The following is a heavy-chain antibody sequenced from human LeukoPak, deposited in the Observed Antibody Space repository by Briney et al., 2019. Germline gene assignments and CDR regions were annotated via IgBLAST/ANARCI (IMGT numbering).Heavy chain of an antibody. CDR2: IYHSGST. V-gene: IGHV4-30-2*01. CDR3: ARALEGAFDI. Sequence: KSSETLSLTCAVSGGSISSGGYSWSWIRQPPGKGLEWIGYIYHSGSTYYNPSLKSRVTISVDRSKNQFSLKLSSVTAADTAVYCCARALEGAFDIWGQGTMVTVSS. J-gene: IGHJ3*02. CDR1: GGSISSGGYS.